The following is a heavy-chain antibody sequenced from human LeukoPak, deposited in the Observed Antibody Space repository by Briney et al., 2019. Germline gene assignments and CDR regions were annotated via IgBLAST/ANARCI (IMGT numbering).Heavy chain of an antibody. D-gene: IGHD1-1*01. CDR3: ARDPTTGTIRWAASDI. CDR2: INPISGAT. V-gene: IGHV1-2*02. Sequence: GASVKVSCKASGYTFTDYFLHWVRQAPGQGLEWMGCINPISGATMSAQKFQGRVTMTRDTSTTTAYMDLTSLTSDDTAMYYCARDPTTGTIRWAASDIWGQGTMVTVSS. CDR1: GYTFTDYF. J-gene: IGHJ3*02.